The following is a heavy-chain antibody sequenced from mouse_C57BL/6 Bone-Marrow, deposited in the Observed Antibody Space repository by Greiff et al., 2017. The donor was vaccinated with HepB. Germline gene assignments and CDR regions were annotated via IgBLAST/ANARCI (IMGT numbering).Heavy chain of an antibody. V-gene: IGHV14-4*01. Sequence: VQLQQSGAELVRPGASVKLSCTASGFNIKDDYMHWVKQRPEQGLEWIEWIDPENGDTEYASKFQGKATITADTSSNTAYLQLSSLTSEDTAVYYCTTNAMDYWGQGTSVTVSS. CDR2: IDPENGDT. CDR3: TTNAMDY. CDR1: GFNIKDDY. J-gene: IGHJ4*01.